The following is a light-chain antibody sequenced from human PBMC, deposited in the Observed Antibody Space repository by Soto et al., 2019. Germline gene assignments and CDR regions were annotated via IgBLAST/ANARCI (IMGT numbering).Light chain of an antibody. CDR2: GAS. J-gene: IGKJ1*01. Sequence: IVLTQSPGTLSLSPGETATLSCRASQSVTTQLAWYQQKRGRAPRLIIHGASRRATGIPDRISGSGSGTDFTLTISRLEPEDFAVYYCQQYGSSPPGTFGQGTKVDIK. CDR3: QQYGSSPPGT. V-gene: IGKV3-20*01. CDR1: QSVTTQ.